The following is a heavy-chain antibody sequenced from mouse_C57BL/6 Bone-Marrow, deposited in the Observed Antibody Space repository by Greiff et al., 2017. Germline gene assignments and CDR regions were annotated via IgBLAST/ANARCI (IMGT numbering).Heavy chain of an antibody. CDR3: SSWTSDMSRIDY. J-gene: IGHJ2*01. CDR2: IYPGSGST. V-gene: IGHV1-55*01. D-gene: IGHD2-13*01. CDR1: GYTFTSYW. Sequence: VKLQQPGAELVKPGASVKMSCKASGYTFTSYWITWVKQRPGHGLEWIGEIYPGSGSTNYNEKFKGKATLTVDTSSSTAYMQLSSLTSEESEVYACSSWTSDMSRIDYWGQGTTLTVSS.